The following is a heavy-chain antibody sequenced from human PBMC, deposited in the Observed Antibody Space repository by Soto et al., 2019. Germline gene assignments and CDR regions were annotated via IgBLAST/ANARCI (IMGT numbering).Heavy chain of an antibody. J-gene: IGHJ5*02. CDR2: IYSGGST. CDR1: GFTVSSNY. V-gene: IGHV3-53*01. CDR3: ARDTRHYYDSSGYYFRWFDP. Sequence: PGGSLRLSCAASGFTVSSNYMSWVRQAPGKGLEWVSVIYSGGSTYYADSVKGRFTISRDNSKNTLYLQMNSLRAEDTAVYYCARDTRHYYDSSGYYFRWFDPWGQGTLVTVSS. D-gene: IGHD3-22*01.